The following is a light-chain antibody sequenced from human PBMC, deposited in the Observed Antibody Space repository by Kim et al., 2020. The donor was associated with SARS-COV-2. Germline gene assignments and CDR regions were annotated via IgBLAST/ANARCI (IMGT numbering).Light chain of an antibody. CDR2: WES. CDR1: QTILHNFSSENN. J-gene: IGKJ4*01. V-gene: IGKV4-1*01. Sequence: RATLHCKSSQTILHNFSSENNLAWYQQKPGHHPKLLIYWESTREAGVPDRFSGSGSGTDFTLTISSLQAEDVAVYYCQQYYTTPLTFGGGTKLEI. CDR3: QQYYTTPLT.